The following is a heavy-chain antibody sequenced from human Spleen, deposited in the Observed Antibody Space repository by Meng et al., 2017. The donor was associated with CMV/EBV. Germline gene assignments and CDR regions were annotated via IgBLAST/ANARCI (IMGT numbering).Heavy chain of an antibody. J-gene: IGHJ5*02. CDR1: GYTFIHYD. CDR3: ARGYNWLDP. Sequence: KVSCKASGYTFIHYDINWVRQARGQGLEWVGWVSPNSGNTAYAQSFQGRVTMTRDTSTSTVYMDLSSLRSEDTAVYYCARGYNWLDPWGPGTLVTVSS. CDR2: VSPNSGNT. V-gene: IGHV1-8*01.